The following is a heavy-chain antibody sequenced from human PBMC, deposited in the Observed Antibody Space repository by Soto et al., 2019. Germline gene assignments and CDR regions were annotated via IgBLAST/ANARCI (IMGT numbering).Heavy chain of an antibody. CDR1: GFTFTKAW. J-gene: IGHJ4*02. D-gene: IGHD3-22*01. CDR3: ARDRYYYDSSGTPGFDY. V-gene: IGHV3-33*07. Sequence: GGSLRLSCAASGFTFTKAWINWVRQAPGKGLEWVAVIWYDGSNKYYADSVKGRFTISRDNSKNTLYPQMNSLRAEDTAVYYCARDRYYYDSSGTPGFDYWGQGTLVTVSS. CDR2: IWYDGSNK.